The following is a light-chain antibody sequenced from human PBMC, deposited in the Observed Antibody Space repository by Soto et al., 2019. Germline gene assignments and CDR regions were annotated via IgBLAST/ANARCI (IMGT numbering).Light chain of an antibody. V-gene: IGKV3-20*01. CDR3: YQYDTSPWT. Sequence: EVVLTQSPVTLSLSPGERATLSCRASQSFRGLLAWYQQKPGQAPRLLIYGASSRATGIPDRFRGSGSGTDFTLTISRLEPEDFAVYYCYQYDTSPWTFGQGTKVDIK. CDR1: QSFRGL. J-gene: IGKJ1*01. CDR2: GAS.